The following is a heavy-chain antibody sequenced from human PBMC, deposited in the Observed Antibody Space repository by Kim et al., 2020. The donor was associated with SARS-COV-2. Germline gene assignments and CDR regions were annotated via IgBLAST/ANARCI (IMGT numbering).Heavy chain of an antibody. CDR2: IIPIFGTA. CDR3: TSQYYYDSSGYYYRGLWDNDY. D-gene: IGHD3-22*01. Sequence: SVKVSCKASGGTFSSYAISWVRQAPGQGLEWMGGIIPIFGTANYAQKFQGRVTITADESTSTAYMELSSLRSEDTAVYYCTSQYYYDSSGYYYRGLWDNDYWGQGTLVTVSS. CDR1: GGTFSSYA. J-gene: IGHJ4*02. V-gene: IGHV1-69*13.